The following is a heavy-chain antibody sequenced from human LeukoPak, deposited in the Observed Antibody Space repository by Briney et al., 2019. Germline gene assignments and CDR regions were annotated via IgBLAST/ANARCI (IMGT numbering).Heavy chain of an antibody. Sequence: SETLSLTCTVSGGSISSYYWSWIRQPAGKGLEWIGRIYTSGSTNYNPSLKSRVTMSVDTSKNQFSLKLSSVTAADTAVYYCARCAYAGSGCPFIDYWGQGTLVTVSS. CDR3: ARCAYAGSGCPFIDY. D-gene: IGHD3-22*01. V-gene: IGHV4-4*07. CDR2: IYTSGST. CDR1: GGSISSYY. J-gene: IGHJ4*02.